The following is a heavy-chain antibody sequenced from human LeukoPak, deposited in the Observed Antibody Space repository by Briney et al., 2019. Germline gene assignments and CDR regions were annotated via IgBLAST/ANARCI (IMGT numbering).Heavy chain of an antibody. CDR3: ARAGGYYDSSGTLFDY. CDR2: ISSNGGST. D-gene: IGHD3-22*01. V-gene: IGHV3-64*01. CDR1: GFTFSSYA. Sequence: GGSLRLSCAASGFTFSSYAMSWVRQAPGKGLEYVSAISSNGGSTYYANSVKGRFTISRDNSKDTLYLQMGGLRAEDMAVYYCARAGGYYDSSGTLFDYWGQGTLVTVSS. J-gene: IGHJ4*02.